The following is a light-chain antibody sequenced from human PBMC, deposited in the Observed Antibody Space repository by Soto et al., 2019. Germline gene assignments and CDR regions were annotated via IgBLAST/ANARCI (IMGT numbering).Light chain of an antibody. CDR3: ASYTGSSTYL. CDR2: GVT. J-gene: IGLJ3*02. Sequence: QSVLIQPASMSGSPGQSITISCTGTSGDVGFYDFVSWYQQHPGKVPRLIIYGVTKRPSGVSHRFSGSKSGNTASLTISGLQVEDEADYSCASYTGSSTYLFGGGTKVTVL. V-gene: IGLV2-14*03. CDR1: SGDVGFYDF.